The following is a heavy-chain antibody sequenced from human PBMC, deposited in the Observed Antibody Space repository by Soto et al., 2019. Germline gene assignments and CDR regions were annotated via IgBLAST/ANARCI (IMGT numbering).Heavy chain of an antibody. V-gene: IGHV4-34*01. CDR3: ARAAPRYCSGGSCYSGRDY. Sequence: QVQLQQWGAGLLKPSETLSLTCAVYGGSFSSYYWSWIRQPPGKGLEWIGEINHSGSTNYNPSLKSRVTISVDTSKNQFSLKLSSVTAADTAVYYCARAAPRYCSGGSCYSGRDYWDQGTLVTVSS. CDR2: INHSGST. CDR1: GGSFSSYY. D-gene: IGHD2-15*01. J-gene: IGHJ4*02.